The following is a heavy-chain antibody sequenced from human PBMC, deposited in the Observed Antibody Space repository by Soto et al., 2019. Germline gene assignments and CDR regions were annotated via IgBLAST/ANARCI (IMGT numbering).Heavy chain of an antibody. CDR2: ITWNSHSV. J-gene: IGHJ3*02. CDR1: GFTFDDYS. V-gene: IGHV3-9*01. Sequence: EVQLLESGGGLVQPGGSLRLSCAASGFTFDDYSMHWVRQVQGRGLEWVSSITWNSHSVAYADSVKGRFTISRDNAKTSLFLQMNSLRPEDTALYYCAKAEGDTAMLIDCAFDTWGQGTMVTVSS. CDR3: AKAEGDTAMLIDCAFDT. D-gene: IGHD5-18*01.